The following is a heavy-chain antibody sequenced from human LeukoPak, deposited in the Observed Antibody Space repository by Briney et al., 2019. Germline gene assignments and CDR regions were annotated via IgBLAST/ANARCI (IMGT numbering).Heavy chain of an antibody. V-gene: IGHV1-69*13. CDR2: IIPILKTT. Sequence: SVKVSCKASGGTFRSYAISWVRQAPGQGLEWMGGIIPILKTTNYAQKFQGRVTITADESMTTAYMELSSLRSEDTAVYYCARGHYYDSSGYPLGYWGQGTLVTVSS. CDR1: GGTFRSYA. CDR3: ARGHYYDSSGYPLGY. D-gene: IGHD3-22*01. J-gene: IGHJ4*02.